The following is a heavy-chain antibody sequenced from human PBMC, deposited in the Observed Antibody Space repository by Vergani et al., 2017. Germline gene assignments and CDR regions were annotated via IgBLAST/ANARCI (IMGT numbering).Heavy chain of an antibody. J-gene: IGHJ5*02. CDR3: VKSGSSDPRYSWIDQ. CDR2: IGSSSSTI. CDR1: GFTFSSYS. V-gene: IGHV3-48*04. D-gene: IGHD1-1*01. Sequence: EVQLVESGGGLVQPGESLRLSCAASGFTFSSYSMNWVRQAPGKGLEWISYIGSSSSTIYYADSVKGRFTMSRDNAKKTVHLQMERLRGEDLALYYCVKSGSSDPRYSWIDQWGQGTLVTVSA.